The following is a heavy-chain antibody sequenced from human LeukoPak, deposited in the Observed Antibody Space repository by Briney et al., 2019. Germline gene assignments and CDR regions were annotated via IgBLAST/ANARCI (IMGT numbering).Heavy chain of an antibody. CDR2: IYYSGST. V-gene: IGHV4-59*01. CDR1: GGSISSYY. CDR3: ARGSEQWLVNFDY. Sequence: SETLSLTCTVSGGSISSYYWSWIRQPPGKGLEWIGNIYYSGSTNYNPSLKSRVTISVDTSKNQFSPKLSSVTAADTAVYYCARGSEQWLVNFDYWGQGTLVTVSS. D-gene: IGHD6-19*01. J-gene: IGHJ4*02.